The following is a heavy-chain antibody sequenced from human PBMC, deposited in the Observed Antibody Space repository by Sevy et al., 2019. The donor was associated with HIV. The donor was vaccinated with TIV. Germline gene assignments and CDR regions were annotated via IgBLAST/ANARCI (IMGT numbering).Heavy chain of an antibody. CDR1: GFTFSDYG. J-gene: IGHJ4*02. CDR3: AKDQDGSGSLGY. V-gene: IGHV3-30*02. D-gene: IGHD3-10*01. Sequence: GGSLRLSCAASGFTFSDYGIHWVRQAPGKGPEWVAVIWYDGINKYYVDSVKGRFTISRDNSKNTLYLQMNSLRAEDTAVYYCAKDQDGSGSLGYWGQGTLVTVSS. CDR2: IWYDGINK.